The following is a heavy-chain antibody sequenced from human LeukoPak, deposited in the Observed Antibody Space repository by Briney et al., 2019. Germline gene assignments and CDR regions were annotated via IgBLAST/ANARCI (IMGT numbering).Heavy chain of an antibody. V-gene: IGHV3-30*04. CDR2: ISYDGSNK. J-gene: IGHJ4*02. Sequence: GGSLRLSCAASGFTFSSYAMHWVRQAPGKGLEWVAVISYDGSNKYYADSVKGRFTISRDNSKNTLYLQMNSLRAEDTAVYYCASGYCIGGSCYSLDYWGQGTLVTVSS. CDR3: ASGYCIGGSCYSLDY. CDR1: GFTFSSYA. D-gene: IGHD2-15*01.